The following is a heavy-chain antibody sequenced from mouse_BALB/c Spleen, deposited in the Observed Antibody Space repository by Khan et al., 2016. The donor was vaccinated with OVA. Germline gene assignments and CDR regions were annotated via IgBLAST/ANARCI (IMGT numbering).Heavy chain of an antibody. D-gene: IGHD2-1*01. J-gene: IGHJ3*01. CDR3: SRSNGNYWFAY. V-gene: IGHV9-3-1*01. CDR2: INTYTGEA. Sequence: QIQLVQSGPELKKPGETVKISCKASGYTLTDYGMNWVKQAPGKGLKWMGWINTYTGEATYAADFKGRFAFSLETSANTAYLQINNLKTEDTATYFCSRSNGNYWFAYWGQGTLVTVSA. CDR1: GYTLTDYG.